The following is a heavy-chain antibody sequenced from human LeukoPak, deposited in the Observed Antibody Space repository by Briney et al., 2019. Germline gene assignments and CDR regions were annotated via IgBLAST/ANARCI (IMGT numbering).Heavy chain of an antibody. CDR1: GFTFSDYW. Sequence: GGSLRLSCTASGFTFSDYWMTWVRQAPGKGPEWVANIKQDGSQRYYVDSVRGRFTISRDNARNSVYLQMNALRVEDTAVYYCTRDVVICGQGALVSASS. V-gene: IGHV3-7*01. CDR2: IKQDGSQR. J-gene: IGHJ4*02. CDR3: TRDVVI. D-gene: IGHD3-10*01.